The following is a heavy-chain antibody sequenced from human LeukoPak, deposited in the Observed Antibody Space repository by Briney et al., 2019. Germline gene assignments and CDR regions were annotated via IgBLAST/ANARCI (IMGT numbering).Heavy chain of an antibody. CDR2: INHSGST. V-gene: IGHV4-34*01. D-gene: IGHD3-10*01. CDR3: ARHLRITMVRGVISVGYYMDV. J-gene: IGHJ6*03. Sequence: PSETLSLTCAVYGGSFSGYYWSWIRQPPGKGLEWIGEINHSGSTNYNPSLKRRVTISVDTSKNQFSLKLSSVTAADTAVYYCARHLRITMVRGVISVGYYMDVWGKGTTVTISS. CDR1: GGSFSGYY.